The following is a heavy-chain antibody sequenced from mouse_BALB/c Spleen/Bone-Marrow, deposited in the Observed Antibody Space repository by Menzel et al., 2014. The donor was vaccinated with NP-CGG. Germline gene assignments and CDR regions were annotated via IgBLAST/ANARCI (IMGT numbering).Heavy chain of an antibody. CDR2: FDPYNDGT. V-gene: IGHV1-14*01. CDR3: ARWHYGSSSGFAY. D-gene: IGHD1-1*01. Sequence: EVQLQESGPELVKPGASVKMSCKASGYTFTTYVMHWMKQKPGQGLEWIGYFDPYNDGTKYNEKFKGKATLTSDKSSSTAYMELSSLTSEESAVYYCARWHYGSSSGFAYWGQGTLVTVSA. CDR1: GYTFTTYV. J-gene: IGHJ3*01.